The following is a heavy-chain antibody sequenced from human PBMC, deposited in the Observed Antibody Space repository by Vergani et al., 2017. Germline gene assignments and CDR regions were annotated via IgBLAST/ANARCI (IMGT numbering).Heavy chain of an antibody. J-gene: IGHJ6*02. CDR3: AKDLRRDVGVVAATNKTYCGGDCYSGYYYGMDV. CDR2: ISWNSGSI. CDR1: GFTFDDYA. Sequence: EVQLVESGGGLVQPGRSLRLSCAASGFTFDDYAMHWVRQAPGKGLEWVSGISWNSGSIGYADSVKGRFTISRDNAKNSLYLQMNSLRAEDTALYYCAKDLRRDVGVVAATNKTYCGGDCYSGYYYGMDVWGQGTTVTVSS. D-gene: IGHD2-21*02. V-gene: IGHV3-9*01.